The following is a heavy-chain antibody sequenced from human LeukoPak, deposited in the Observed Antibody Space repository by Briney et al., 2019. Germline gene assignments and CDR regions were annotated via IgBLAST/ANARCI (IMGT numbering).Heavy chain of an antibody. J-gene: IGHJ3*02. V-gene: IGHV4-61*02. CDR1: GGSISSGSYY. D-gene: IGHD3-22*01. CDR2: IHTSGST. CDR3: ARPTYDYYDSPRAFDI. Sequence: SETLSLTCTVSGGSISSGSYYWSWIRQPAGKGLEWIGRIHTSGSTKYNPSLKSRVTMSVDTSKNQFSLKLSSVTAADTAVYYCARPTYDYYDSPRAFDIWGQGTMVTVSS.